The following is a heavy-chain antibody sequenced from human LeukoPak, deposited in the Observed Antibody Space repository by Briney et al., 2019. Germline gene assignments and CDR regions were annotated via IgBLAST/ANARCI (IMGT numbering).Heavy chain of an antibody. CDR1: GFTFSSYV. CDR3: AKDSTAIDY. V-gene: IGHV3-23*01. Sequence: GGSLRLSSAASGFTFSSYVMSWVRQAPGKGLDWVSAISGSGATPYYADSVKGRFTISRDNSKNTLYLQMNSLRDEDTAIYYCAKDSTAIDYWGQGTLVTVSS. D-gene: IGHD5-18*01. CDR2: ISGSGATP. J-gene: IGHJ4*02.